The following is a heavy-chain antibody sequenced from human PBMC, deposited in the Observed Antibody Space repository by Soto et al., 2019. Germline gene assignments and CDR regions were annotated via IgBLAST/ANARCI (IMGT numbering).Heavy chain of an antibody. CDR1: GGSISSGDYY. CDR2: IYYSGST. J-gene: IGHJ2*01. CDR3: ARLPYCSSTSCYAWYFDL. V-gene: IGHV4-30-4*01. D-gene: IGHD2-2*01. Sequence: QVQLQESGPGLVKPSQTLSLTCTVSGGSISSGDYYWSWIRQPPGKGLEWIGYIYYSGSTYYNPSLTSRVTISVDTSKNQFSLKLSSVTAADTAVYYCARLPYCSSTSCYAWYFDLWGRGTLVTVSS.